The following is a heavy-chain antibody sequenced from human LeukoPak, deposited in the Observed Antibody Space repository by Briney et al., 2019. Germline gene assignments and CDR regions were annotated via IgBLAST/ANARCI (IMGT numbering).Heavy chain of an antibody. CDR3: AKDRGYEVIFDP. CDR1: GINFNTYA. Sequence: PGESLRLSCAASGINFNTYAMHWVRQAPGKGLEWVSLISGDGDRTSYADSVKGRFTISRDNDKNSLYLQMNSLRIEDTALYYCAKDRGYEVIFDPWGQGTLVAVSS. V-gene: IGHV3-43*02. D-gene: IGHD5-12*01. CDR2: ISGDGDRT. J-gene: IGHJ5*02.